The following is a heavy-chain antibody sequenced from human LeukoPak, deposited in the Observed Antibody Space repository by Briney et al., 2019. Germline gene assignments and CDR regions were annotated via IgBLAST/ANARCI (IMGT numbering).Heavy chain of an antibody. Sequence: SETLSLTCTVSGGPISSGGYYWSWIRQHPGKGLEWIGYIYYSGSTYYNPSLKSRVTISVDTSKNQFSLKRSSVTAADTAVYYCAATFGGVIVSFDYWGQGTLVTVSS. V-gene: IGHV4-31*03. CDR1: GGPISSGGYY. J-gene: IGHJ4*02. D-gene: IGHD3-16*02. CDR2: IYYSGST. CDR3: AATFGGVIVSFDY.